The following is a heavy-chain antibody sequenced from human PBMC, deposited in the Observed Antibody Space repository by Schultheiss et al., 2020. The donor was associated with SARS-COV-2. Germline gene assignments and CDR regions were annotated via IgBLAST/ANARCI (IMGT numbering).Heavy chain of an antibody. V-gene: IGHV3-30*18. CDR1: GFTFSRFG. CDR3: AKIAAAGYYYGMDV. J-gene: IGHJ6*02. Sequence: GGSLRLSCAASGFTFSRFGMHWVRQAPGKGLEWMATISYDGTITYYADSVKGRFTMSRDNSRNTLYLQMNSLRAEDTAVYYCAKIAAAGYYYGMDVWGQGTTVTVSS. CDR2: ISYDGTIT. D-gene: IGHD6-13*01.